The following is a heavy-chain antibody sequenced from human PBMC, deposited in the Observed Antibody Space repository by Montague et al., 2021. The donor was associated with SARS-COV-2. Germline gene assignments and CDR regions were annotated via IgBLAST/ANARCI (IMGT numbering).Heavy chain of an antibody. CDR1: GFTFSTYA. J-gene: IGHJ4*02. V-gene: IGHV3-23*01. Sequence: SLRLSCAASGFTFSTYAMNWVRQDPGKGLEWVSGISGSGGGTFYADSVKGRFTISRDNFKNTLYLQMNSLRAEDAAVYFCAKGSLPGDFVFHYWGQGTMVTVSS. CDR2: ISGSGGGT. CDR3: AKGSLPGDFVFHY. D-gene: IGHD4-17*01.